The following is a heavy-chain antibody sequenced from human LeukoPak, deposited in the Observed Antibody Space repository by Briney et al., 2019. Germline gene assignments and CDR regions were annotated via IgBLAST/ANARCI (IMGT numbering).Heavy chain of an antibody. D-gene: IGHD1-26*01. V-gene: IGHV1-69*05. CDR2: IIPIFGTA. J-gene: IGHJ4*02. CDR3: ARGVVGATFFDY. Sequence: RAASVKVSCKASGGTFSSYAISWVRQAPGQGLEWMGGIIPIFGTANYAQKFQGRVTITTDESTSTAYMELSSLRSEDTAVYYCARGVVGATFFDYWGQGTLVTVSS. CDR1: GGTFSSYA.